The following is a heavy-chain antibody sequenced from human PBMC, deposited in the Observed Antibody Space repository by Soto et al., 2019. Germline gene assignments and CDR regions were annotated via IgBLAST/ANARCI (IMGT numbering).Heavy chain of an antibody. V-gene: IGHV3-7*01. D-gene: IGHD1-1*01. Sequence: GGSLRLSCAASGFTFSSYAMHWVRQAPGKGLEWVANIKQDGREKNSLDSVRGRFTISRDNAKNSLYLQMNSLRAEDTAVYYCARDFGWNQVDYWGQGALVTVSS. CDR1: GFTFSSYA. CDR3: ARDFGWNQVDY. CDR2: IKQDGREK. J-gene: IGHJ4*02.